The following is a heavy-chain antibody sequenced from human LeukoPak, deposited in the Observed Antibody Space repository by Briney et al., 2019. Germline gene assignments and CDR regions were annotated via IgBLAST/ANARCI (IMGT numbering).Heavy chain of an antibody. J-gene: IGHJ6*03. V-gene: IGHV4-39*01. D-gene: IGHD6-6*01. CDR2: IYYSGST. Sequence: SETLSLTCTVSGGSISSSSYYWGWIRQPPGKGLEWIGSIYYSGSTYYNPSLKSRVTISVDTSKNQFSLKLSSVTAADTAVYYCAGQLVLYYYMDVWGKGTTVTVSS. CDR1: GGSISSSSYY. CDR3: AGQLVLYYYMDV.